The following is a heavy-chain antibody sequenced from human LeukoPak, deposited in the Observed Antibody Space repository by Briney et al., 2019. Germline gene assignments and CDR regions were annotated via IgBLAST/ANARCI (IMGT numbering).Heavy chain of an antibody. CDR1: GGSISSGGYY. Sequence: SETLSLTCTVSGGSISSGGYYWSWIRQHPGKGLEWTGYIYYSGSTYYNPSLKSRVTISVDTSKNQFSLKLSSVTAADTAVYYCARDLGYYNWFDPWGQGTLVTVSS. D-gene: IGHD5-18*01. J-gene: IGHJ5*02. V-gene: IGHV4-31*03. CDR3: ARDLGYYNWFDP. CDR2: IYYSGST.